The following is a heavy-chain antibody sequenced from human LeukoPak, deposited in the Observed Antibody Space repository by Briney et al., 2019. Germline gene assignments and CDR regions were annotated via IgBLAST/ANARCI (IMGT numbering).Heavy chain of an antibody. J-gene: IGHJ6*03. D-gene: IGHD6-13*01. CDR3: ARASGSSWSRLGVYYYYMDV. V-gene: IGHV4-61*02. Sequence: PSETLSLTCTVSGGSISNGSYYWSWIRQPAGKGLEWIGRIYTSGSTNYNPSLKSRVTISVDTSKNQFFLKLTSVTAADTAVYYCARASGSSWSRLGVYYYYMDVWGKGTTVTVSS. CDR2: IYTSGST. CDR1: GGSISNGSYY.